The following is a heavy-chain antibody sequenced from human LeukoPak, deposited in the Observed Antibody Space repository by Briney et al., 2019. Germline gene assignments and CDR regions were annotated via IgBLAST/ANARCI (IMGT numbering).Heavy chain of an antibody. D-gene: IGHD3-22*01. J-gene: IGHJ4*02. V-gene: IGHV4-34*01. CDR3: ARGTGVVALYYFDY. CDR1: GGSFSGYY. CDR2: INHSGST. Sequence: PSETLSLTCAVYGGSFSGYYWSWIRQPPGKGLEWIGEINHSGSTNYNPSLKSQVTISVDTSKNQFSLKLSSVTAADTAVYYCARGTGVVALYYFDYWGQGTLVTVSS.